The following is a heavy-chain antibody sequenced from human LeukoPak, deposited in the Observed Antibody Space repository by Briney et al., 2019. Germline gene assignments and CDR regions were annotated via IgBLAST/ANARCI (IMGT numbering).Heavy chain of an antibody. J-gene: IGHJ4*02. CDR1: GFTFSSYA. Sequence: GGSLRLSCAASGFTFSSYAMHWVRQAPGKGLEYVSAISSNGGSTYYANSVKGRFTISRDNSKSTLYLQMGSLRAEDMAVYYCARENSGSYYFDYWGQGTLVTVSS. CDR2: ISSNGGST. V-gene: IGHV3-64*01. CDR3: ARENSGSYYFDY. D-gene: IGHD1-26*01.